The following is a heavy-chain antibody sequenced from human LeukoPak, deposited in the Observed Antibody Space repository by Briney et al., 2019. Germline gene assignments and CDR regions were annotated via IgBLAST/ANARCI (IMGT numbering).Heavy chain of an antibody. J-gene: IGHJ5*02. V-gene: IGHV1-18*01. D-gene: IGHD3-3*01. CDR1: GYTFTSYG. CDR3: ARDKGYYDFWSGYSNWFDP. CDR2: ISAYNGNT. Sequence: ASVTVSCKASGYTFTSYGISWVRQAPGQGLEWMGWISAYNGNTNYAQKLQGRVTMTTDTSTSTAYMELRSLRSDDTAVYYCARDKGYYDFWSGYSNWFDPWGQGTLVTVSS.